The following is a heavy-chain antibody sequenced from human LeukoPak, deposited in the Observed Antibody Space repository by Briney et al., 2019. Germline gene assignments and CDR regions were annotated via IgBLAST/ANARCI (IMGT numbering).Heavy chain of an antibody. D-gene: IGHD3-22*01. CDR2: INPSGGST. Sequence: ASVKVSCKASGYTFTSYYMHWVRQAPGQGLEWMGIINPSGGSTSYAQKFQGRVTITADESTSTAYMELGSLRSEDTAVYYCAGAGQYYYDSSGYYPFSFDYWGQGTLVTVSS. CDR3: AGAGQYYYDSSGYYPFSFDY. J-gene: IGHJ4*02. V-gene: IGHV1-46*01. CDR1: GYTFTSYY.